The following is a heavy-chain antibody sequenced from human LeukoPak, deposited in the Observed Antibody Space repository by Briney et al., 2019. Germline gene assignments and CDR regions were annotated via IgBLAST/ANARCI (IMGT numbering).Heavy chain of an antibody. V-gene: IGHV6-1*01. J-gene: IGHJ4*02. D-gene: IGHD2-2*02. CDR2: TYYRSKWYY. Sequence: SQTLSLTCAISGDSVSSNSAAWDWIRQSPSRGLEWLGRTYYRSKWYYGYAVSVKSRITINPDASKNQFSLQLNSVTPEDTAIYYCTRTIAGYIDYWGQGTLVTVSS. CDR1: GDSVSSNSAA. CDR3: TRTIAGYIDY.